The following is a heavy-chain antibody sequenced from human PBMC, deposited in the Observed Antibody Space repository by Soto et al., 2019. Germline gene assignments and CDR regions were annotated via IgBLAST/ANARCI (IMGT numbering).Heavy chain of an antibody. J-gene: IGHJ4*02. CDR2: IYYSGST. V-gene: IGHV4-59*01. Sequence: SETLSLTCTVSGGSISSYYWSWIRQPPGKGLEWIGYIYYSGSTNYNPSLKSRVTISVDTSKNQFSLKLSSVTAADTAVYYCARDIYSNPERYFHYWGPGTLVTVST. CDR1: GGSISSYY. D-gene: IGHD4-4*01. CDR3: ARDIYSNPERYFHY.